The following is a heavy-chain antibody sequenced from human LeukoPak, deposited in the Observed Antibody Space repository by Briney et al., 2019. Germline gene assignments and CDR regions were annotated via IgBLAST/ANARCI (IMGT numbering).Heavy chain of an antibody. CDR3: AREGDGTNEL. Sequence: SETLSLTCTVSGGSITYYYWSWIRQPPGKGLEWIGYVHYSGSTNYNPSLKSRVTISVDTSKNQFSLKLSSVTAADTAVYYCAREGDGTNELWGQGTLVTVSS. CDR2: VHYSGST. J-gene: IGHJ4*02. CDR1: GGSITYYY. D-gene: IGHD2-8*01. V-gene: IGHV4-59*12.